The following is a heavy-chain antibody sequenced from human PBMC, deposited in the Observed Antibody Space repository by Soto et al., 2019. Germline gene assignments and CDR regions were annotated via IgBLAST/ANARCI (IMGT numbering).Heavy chain of an antibody. CDR3: ARTLYGDNVDY. J-gene: IGHJ4*02. Sequence: ASVKVSCKTSGYSFTDYDIHWVRQAAGQGLEWMGWMNPNSGNTGYAQKFQGRVTMTRNTSISTAYMELSSLRSEDTAVYYCARTLYGDNVDYWGQGTLVTVSS. D-gene: IGHD4-17*01. V-gene: IGHV1-8*01. CDR2: MNPNSGNT. CDR1: GYSFTDYD.